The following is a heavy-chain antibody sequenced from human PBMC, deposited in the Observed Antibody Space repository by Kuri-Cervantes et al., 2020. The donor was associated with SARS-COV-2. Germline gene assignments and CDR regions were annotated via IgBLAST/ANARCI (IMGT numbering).Heavy chain of an antibody. D-gene: IGHD4-17*01. J-gene: IGHJ4*02. CDR2: ISSSSSYI. Sequence: GGSLRLSCAASGFTFSSYSMNWVRQAPGKGLEWVSSISSSSSYIYYADSVKGRFTISRDNAKNSLYLQMNSLRAEDTAVYYCAKGKALEAVTTTFDYWGQGTLVTVSS. V-gene: IGHV3-21*01. CDR3: AKGKALEAVTTTFDY. CDR1: GFTFSSYS.